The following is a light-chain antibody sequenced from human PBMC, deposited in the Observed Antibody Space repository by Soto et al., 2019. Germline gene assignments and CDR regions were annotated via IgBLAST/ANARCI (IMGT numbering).Light chain of an antibody. J-gene: IGKJ1*01. V-gene: IGKV3D-7*01. CDR3: LQDFNYPWT. CDR1: QSVSSSY. CDR2: GAS. Sequence: PGERVTLSCRASQSVSSSYLTWYQQKAGQAPRLLIYGASTRATGIPARFSGSGSGTDFTLTISSLQPEDFATYYCLQDFNYPWTFGQGTKVDIK.